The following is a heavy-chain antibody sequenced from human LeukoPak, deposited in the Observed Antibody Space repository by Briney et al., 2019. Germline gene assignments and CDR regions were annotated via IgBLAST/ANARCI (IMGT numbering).Heavy chain of an antibody. CDR2: IWYDGSNK. V-gene: IGHV3-33*01. CDR3: ARRYQLLLDY. D-gene: IGHD2-2*01. CDR1: EFTFSSYG. J-gene: IGHJ4*02. Sequence: GGSLRLSCAASEFTFSSYGMHWVRQAPGKGLEWVAVIWYDGSNKHYADSVKGRFTISRDNSKNTLYLQMNSLRAEDTAVYYCARRYQLLLDYWGQGTLVTVSS.